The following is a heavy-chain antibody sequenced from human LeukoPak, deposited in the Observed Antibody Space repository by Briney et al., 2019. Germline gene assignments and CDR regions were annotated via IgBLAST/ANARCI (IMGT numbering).Heavy chain of an antibody. CDR2: IKRDGNEK. Sequence: GGSLRLSCAASGFTFSSYWMNWVRQAPGKGLEWVANIKRDGNEKNYVDSVEGRFSISRDNAKNSLYLQMDSLRAEDTAVYYCAKEGAYPIITYDSWGQGALVTVSS. D-gene: IGHD3-10*01. CDR3: AKEGAYPIITYDS. CDR1: GFTFSSYW. J-gene: IGHJ5*01. V-gene: IGHV3-7*01.